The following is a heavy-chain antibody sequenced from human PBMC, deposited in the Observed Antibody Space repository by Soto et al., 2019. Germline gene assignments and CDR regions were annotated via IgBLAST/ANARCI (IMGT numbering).Heavy chain of an antibody. Sequence: QVPLLQSGAEVKKPGASVRVSCKASGYSFTRFGISWVRQAPGQGLEWVGRISTYNGNTKYAQKLEGRVTESTDTSSRAAYLELRTLWPYDTAGYYCAMVPQDSPSPQVFDYWGQGTLLTVSS. V-gene: IGHV1-18*01. CDR2: ISTYNGNT. CDR3: AMVPQDSPSPQVFDY. CDR1: GYSFTRFG. J-gene: IGHJ4*02. D-gene: IGHD3-10*01.